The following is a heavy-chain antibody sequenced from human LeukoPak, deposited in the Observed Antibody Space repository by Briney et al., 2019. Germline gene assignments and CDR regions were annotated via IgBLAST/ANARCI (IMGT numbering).Heavy chain of an antibody. CDR2: IYTSGST. CDR1: GYSISSGYY. D-gene: IGHD3/OR15-3a*01. CDR3: AREGLGDDFAFDI. V-gene: IGHV4-4*07. J-gene: IGHJ3*02. Sequence: SETLSLTCTVSGYSISSGYYWSWIRQPAGKGLEWIGRIYTSGSTNYNPSLKSRVTMSVDTSKNQFSLKLSSVTAADTAVYYCAREGLGDDFAFDIWGQGTMVTVSS.